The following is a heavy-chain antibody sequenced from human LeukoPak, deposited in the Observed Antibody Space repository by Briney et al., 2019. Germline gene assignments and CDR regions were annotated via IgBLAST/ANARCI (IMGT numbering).Heavy chain of an antibody. J-gene: IGHJ6*02. CDR2: ISWDGGST. D-gene: IGHD5-18*01. CDR3: AKQYTAYYYGMDV. Sequence: GGSLRLSCAASGFTLDDYTMHWVRQAPGKGLEWVSLISWDGGSTYYADSVKGRFTISRDNSKNSLYLQMNSLRTEDTALYYCAKQYTAYYYGMDVWGQGTTVTVSS. V-gene: IGHV3-43*01. CDR1: GFTLDDYT.